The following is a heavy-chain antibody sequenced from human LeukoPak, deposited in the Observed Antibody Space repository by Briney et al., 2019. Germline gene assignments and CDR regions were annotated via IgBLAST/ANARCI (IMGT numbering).Heavy chain of an antibody. CDR2: INHSGST. V-gene: IGHV4-34*01. Sequence: SETLSLTCAVYGGSFSGYYWSWIRQPPGKGLEWIGEINHSGSTNYNPSLKSRVTISVDTSKNQFSLKLSSVTAADTAVYYCARGRHCTNGVCYRSYYYYMDVWGKGTTVTVSS. CDR3: ARGRHCTNGVCYRSYYYYMDV. CDR1: GGSFSGYY. J-gene: IGHJ6*03. D-gene: IGHD2-8*01.